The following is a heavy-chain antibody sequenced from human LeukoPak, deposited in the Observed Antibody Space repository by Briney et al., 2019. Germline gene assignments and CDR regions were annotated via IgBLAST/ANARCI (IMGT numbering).Heavy chain of an antibody. J-gene: IGHJ5*02. CDR3: AKVPPSITAAGNWLGP. V-gene: IGHV1-2*06. D-gene: IGHD6-13*01. Sequence: ASVKVSCKASGYTFTGYYIHWVRQAPGQGLEWMGRINPNTGGTDYAQKFQGRVTMTRDTSITTAYMELGRLTSDDTAIYYCAKVPPSITAAGNWLGPWGQGALVTVSS. CDR1: GYTFTGYY. CDR2: INPNTGGT.